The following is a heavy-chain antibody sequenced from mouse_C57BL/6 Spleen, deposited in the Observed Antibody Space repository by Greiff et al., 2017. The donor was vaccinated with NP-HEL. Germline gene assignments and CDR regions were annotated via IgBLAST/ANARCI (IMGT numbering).Heavy chain of an antibody. CDR1: GYTFTSYW. V-gene: IGHV1-50*01. J-gene: IGHJ2*01. Sequence: QVQLQQPGAELVKPGASVKLSCKASGYTFTSYWMQWVKQRPGKGLEWIGEIDPSDSDTNYNQKFKGKATLTVDTSSSTAYMQLSSLTSEDSAVYYCARGSSLDYWGQGTTLTVSS. CDR3: ARGSSLDY. CDR2: IDPSDSDT. D-gene: IGHD1-1*01.